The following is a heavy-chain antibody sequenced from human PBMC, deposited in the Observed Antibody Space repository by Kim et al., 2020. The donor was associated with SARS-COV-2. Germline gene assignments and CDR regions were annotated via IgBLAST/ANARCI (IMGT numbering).Heavy chain of an antibody. CDR1: GGSISSGSYY. CDR2: IYTNGST. CDR3: ARAVGRGGVFDF. Sequence: SETLSLTCTVSGGSISSGSYYWTWIRQPAGKGLEWIGRIYTNGSTNYNPSLKSRVTISVDTSKNQFSLKLRSVTAADTAVYFCARAVGRGGVFDFWGQGTLVTVSS. D-gene: IGHD2-15*01. J-gene: IGHJ4*02. V-gene: IGHV4-61*02.